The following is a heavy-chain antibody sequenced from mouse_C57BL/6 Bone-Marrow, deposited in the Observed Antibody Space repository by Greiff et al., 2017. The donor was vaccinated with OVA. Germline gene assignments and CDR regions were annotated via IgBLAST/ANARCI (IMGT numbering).Heavy chain of an antibody. CDR2: ISRGSSTI. D-gene: IGHD1-1*01. Sequence: EVKLMESGGGLVKPGGSLKLSCAASGFTFSDYGMHWVRQAPEQGLEWVAYISRGSSTIYYADTVKGRFTISRDNAKNTLFLQMTSLRSEDTAMYYCARALRYWYCDVWGTGTTVTVSA. J-gene: IGHJ1*03. V-gene: IGHV5-17*01. CDR3: ARALRYWYCDV. CDR1: GFTFSDYG.